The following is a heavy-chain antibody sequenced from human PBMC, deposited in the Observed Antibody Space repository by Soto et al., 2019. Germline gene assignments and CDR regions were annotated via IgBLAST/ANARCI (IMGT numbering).Heavy chain of an antibody. CDR2: ISSSSSTI. CDR1: GFTFSSNS. Sequence: EVQVVESGGGLVQPGGSLRLSCAASGFTFSSNSMNWVRQAPGKGLEWISYISSSSSTIYADSVKGRFTISRDNAKNSLNLQMNSLRDEDTAVYYCARVIWSGHLTSDLWGQGTLVTVSS. J-gene: IGHJ5*02. V-gene: IGHV3-48*02. D-gene: IGHD3-3*01. CDR3: ARVIWSGHLTSDL.